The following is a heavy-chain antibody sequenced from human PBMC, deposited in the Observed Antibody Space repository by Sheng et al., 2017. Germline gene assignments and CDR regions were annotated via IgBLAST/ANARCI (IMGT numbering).Heavy chain of an antibody. D-gene: IGHD1-26*01. CDR2: IYYSGKT. V-gene: IGHV4-30-4*07. CDR3: ARGGATVVDQFDH. CDR1: SGSISSGGYS. J-gene: IGHJ4*02. Sequence: QVQLQESGPGLVKPSQTLSLTCAVSSGSISSGGYSWSWIRQPPGKGLEWVGCIYYSGKTYYNPSLKSRVIISLDTSTNQLSLELTSVTAADTALYYCARGGATVVDQFDHWGQGTLVTVSS.